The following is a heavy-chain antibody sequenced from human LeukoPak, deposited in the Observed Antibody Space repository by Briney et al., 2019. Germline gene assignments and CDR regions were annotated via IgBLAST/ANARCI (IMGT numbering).Heavy chain of an antibody. CDR3: ARGMGTETYGFWSGYGLGGRYYYGMDV. D-gene: IGHD3-3*01. CDR1: GDSVSSNSVA. CDR2: TYYRSKWYN. J-gene: IGHJ6*02. Sequence: SQTLSLTCAISGDSVSSNSVAWIWIRQSPSRGLVWLGKTYYRSKWYNDYAQSVKSPITIHPDTSKNQFSLQLNSVTPEDTAVYYCARGMGTETYGFWSGYGLGGRYYYGMDVWGQGTTVTVSS. V-gene: IGHV6-1*01.